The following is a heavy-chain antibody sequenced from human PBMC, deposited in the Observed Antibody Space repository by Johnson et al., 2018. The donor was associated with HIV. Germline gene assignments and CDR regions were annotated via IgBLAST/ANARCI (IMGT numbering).Heavy chain of an antibody. J-gene: IGHJ3*02. Sequence: QVQLVESGGGVVQPGRSLRLSCAASGFSFSRFGIHWVRQAPGKGLDWVAVIWFDGNNKYYTESVKGRFTISRDNSKNTLYLQMNSLRPDETAVYYCVKDRGSAWSPAGLDIWGQGTMVTVSS. CDR2: IWFDGNNK. CDR1: GFSFSRFG. V-gene: IGHV3-33*06. CDR3: VKDRGSAWSPAGLDI. D-gene: IGHD3-10*01.